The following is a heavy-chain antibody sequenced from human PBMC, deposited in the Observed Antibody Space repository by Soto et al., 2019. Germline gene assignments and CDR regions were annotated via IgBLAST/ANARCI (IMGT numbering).Heavy chain of an antibody. J-gene: IGHJ4*02. CDR3: ARVVGATSTYYFDY. D-gene: IGHD1-26*01. Sequence: QVQLVQSGAEVKKPGSSVNVSCKASGGTFSSYAISWVRQAPGQGLEWMGGIIPIFGTAHYAQKFQGRVTITADESTSTAYMELSSLRSEDTAVYYCARVVGATSTYYFDYWGQGTLVTVSS. V-gene: IGHV1-69*01. CDR1: GGTFSSYA. CDR2: IIPIFGTA.